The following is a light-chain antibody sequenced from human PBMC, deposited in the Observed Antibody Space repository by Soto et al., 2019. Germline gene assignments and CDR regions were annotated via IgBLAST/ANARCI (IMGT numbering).Light chain of an antibody. J-gene: IGLJ2*01. CDR1: SSAVGSFDS. CDR3: SSSTTTGRA. V-gene: IGLV2-14*03. CDR2: DVS. Sequence: QSVLTQPASVSGSPGQSITISCTGTSSAVGSFDSVSWYQQHPDKAPRLMIYDVSSRPSGVSHRFSGSKSGNTASLTISGLQAEDEADYYCSSSTTTGRAFGGGTKLTVL.